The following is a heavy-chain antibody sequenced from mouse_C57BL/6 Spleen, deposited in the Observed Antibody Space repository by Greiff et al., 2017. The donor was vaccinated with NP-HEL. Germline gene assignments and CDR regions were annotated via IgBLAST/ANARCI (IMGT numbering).Heavy chain of an antibody. CDR3: ARDITTVNFDY. D-gene: IGHD1-1*01. V-gene: IGHV1-80*01. Sequence: LQQSGASVKISCKASGYAFSSYWMNWVKQRPGKGLEWIGQIYPGDGDTNYNGKFKGKATLTADKSSSTAYMQLSSLTSEDSAVYFCARDITTVNFDYWGKGTTLTVSS. CDR2: IYPGDGDT. CDR1: GYAFSSYW. J-gene: IGHJ2*01.